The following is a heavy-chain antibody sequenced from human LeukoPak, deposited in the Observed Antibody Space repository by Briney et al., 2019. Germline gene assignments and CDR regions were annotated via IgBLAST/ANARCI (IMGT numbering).Heavy chain of an antibody. CDR3: AKAAYYYYYMDV. Sequence: GGSLRLSCAASGFTFDDYAMPWVRQAPGKGLEWVSGISWNSGSIGYADSVKGRFTISRDNAKNSLYLQMNSLRAEDTALYYCAKAAYYYYYMDVWGKGTTVTISS. V-gene: IGHV3-9*01. CDR1: GFTFDDYA. J-gene: IGHJ6*03. CDR2: ISWNSGSI.